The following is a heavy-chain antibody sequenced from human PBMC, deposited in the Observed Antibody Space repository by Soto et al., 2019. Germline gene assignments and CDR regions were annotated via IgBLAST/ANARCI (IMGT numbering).Heavy chain of an antibody. V-gene: IGHV3-9*01. CDR1: GLNFDDFA. CDR3: AKGRYDFWIPYYFDS. CDR2: ITWNSRVL. D-gene: IGHD3-3*01. J-gene: IGHJ4*02. Sequence: EVQLVESGGRLVQPGRSLRLSCVGTGLNFDDFAMHWVRQAPGKGLEWVSGITWNSRVLAYADSVKGRFTISRDNASNSLYLRMDSLRDEDTALYYCAKGRYDFWIPYYFDSWVQGTLVSVSS.